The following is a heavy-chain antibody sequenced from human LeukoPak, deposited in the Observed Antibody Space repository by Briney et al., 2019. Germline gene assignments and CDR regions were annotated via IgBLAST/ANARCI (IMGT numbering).Heavy chain of an antibody. CDR2: INHSGST. V-gene: IGHV4-34*01. J-gene: IGHJ4*02. Sequence: SETLSLTCAVYGGSFSGYYWSWIRQPPGKGLEWIGEINHSGSTNYNPSLKSRVTISVDTSKNQFSLKLSSVAAADTAVYYCARGSXSDFDYWGQGTLVTVSS. CDR3: ARGSXSDFDY. CDR1: GGSFSGYY.